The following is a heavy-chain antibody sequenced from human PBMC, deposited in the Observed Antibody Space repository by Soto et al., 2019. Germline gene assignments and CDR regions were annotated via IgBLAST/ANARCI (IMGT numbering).Heavy chain of an antibody. J-gene: IGHJ4*02. CDR2: INPSGGST. V-gene: IGHV1-46*03. CDR3: AKAGGEEQLLVRRPRRAGEYYFDY. CDR1: GYTFTSYY. Sequence: ASVKVSCKASGYTFTSYYMHWVRQAPGQGLEWMGIINPSGGSTSYAQKFQGRVTMTRDTSTSTVYMELSSLRSEDTAVYYCAKAGGEEQLLVRRPRRAGEYYFDYWGQGTLVTVSS. D-gene: IGHD6-13*01.